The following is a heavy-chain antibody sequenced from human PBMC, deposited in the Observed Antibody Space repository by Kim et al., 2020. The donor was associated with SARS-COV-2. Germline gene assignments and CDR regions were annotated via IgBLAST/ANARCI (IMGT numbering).Heavy chain of an antibody. J-gene: IGHJ4*02. CDR2: ISSSSSYI. Sequence: GGSLRLSCAASGFSLRSYSMNWVRQAPGKGLEWVSSISSSSSYIYYADSVKGRFTISRDNAKNSLYLQMNSLRAEDTAVYYCARTNIAADGLFWGQGTLVTVSS. CDR3: ARTNIAADGLF. CDR1: GFSLRSYS. V-gene: IGHV3-21*01. D-gene: IGHD6-13*01.